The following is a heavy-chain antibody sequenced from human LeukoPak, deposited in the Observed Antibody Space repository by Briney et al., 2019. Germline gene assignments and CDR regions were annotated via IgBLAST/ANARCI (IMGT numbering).Heavy chain of an antibody. D-gene: IGHD3-10*01. J-gene: IGHJ1*01. CDR1: VGSFSGYY. Sequence: SETLSLTCAFYVGSFSGYYWSWIRQPPGKGLEWIGEINHSGSTNYNPSLKSRVTISVDTSKKQFSLNLSSVAAADTAVYYCAKPFGPVSRGYFQHWGQGTLVTVSS. CDR3: AKPFGPVSRGYFQH. CDR2: INHSGST. V-gene: IGHV4-34*01.